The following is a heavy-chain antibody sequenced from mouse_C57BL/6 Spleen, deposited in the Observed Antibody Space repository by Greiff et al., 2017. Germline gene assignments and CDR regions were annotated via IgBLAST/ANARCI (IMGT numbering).Heavy chain of an antibody. Sequence: QVQLKESGPELVKPGASVKISCKASGYAFSSSWMNWVKQRPGKGLEWIGRIYPGDGDTNYNGKFKGKATLTADKSSSTAYMQLSSLTSEDSAVYFCARGGSNYVFAYWGQGTLVTVSA. J-gene: IGHJ3*01. CDR3: ARGGSNYVFAY. V-gene: IGHV1-82*01. D-gene: IGHD2-5*01. CDR1: GYAFSSSW. CDR2: IYPGDGDT.